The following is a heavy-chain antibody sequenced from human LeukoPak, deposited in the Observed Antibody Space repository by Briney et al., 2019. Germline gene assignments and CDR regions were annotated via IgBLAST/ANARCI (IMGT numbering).Heavy chain of an antibody. CDR2: IYYSGST. CDR3: ARHKGGWRSGYYSPVPDYGMDV. D-gene: IGHD3-3*01. CDR1: GGSISSYY. V-gene: IGHV4-59*08. Sequence: SETLSLTCTVSGGSISSYYWSWIRQPPGKGLEWIGYIYYSGSTNYNPSLKSRVTISVDTSKNQFSLKLSSVTAADTAVYYCARHKGGWRSGYYSPVPDYGMDVWGQGTTVIVSS. J-gene: IGHJ6*02.